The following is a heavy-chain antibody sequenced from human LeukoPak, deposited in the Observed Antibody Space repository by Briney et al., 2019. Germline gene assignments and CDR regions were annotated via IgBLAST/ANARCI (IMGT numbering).Heavy chain of an antibody. Sequence: SVKVSCKASGGTFSSYAISWVRQAPGQGLEWMGTIIPILGIANYAPKFQGRVTITADKSTSTAYMELSSLRSEDTAVYYCARDRSYYDSSGYFPSDYWGQGTLVTVSS. V-gene: IGHV1-69*04. CDR2: IIPILGIA. J-gene: IGHJ4*02. CDR1: GGTFSSYA. D-gene: IGHD3-22*01. CDR3: ARDRSYYDSSGYFPSDY.